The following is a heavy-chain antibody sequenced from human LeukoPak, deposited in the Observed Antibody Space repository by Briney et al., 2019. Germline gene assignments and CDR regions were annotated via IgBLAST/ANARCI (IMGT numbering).Heavy chain of an antibody. Sequence: SETLSLTCTVSGGSISSYYWSWIRQPPGKGLEWIGYIFYTGSTNYNSSLKSRVTISVDTSKKQFSLKLSSVTAADTAVYYCARDTYYYGLDVWGQGTTVTVSS. V-gene: IGHV4-59*01. CDR2: IFYTGST. CDR3: ARDTYYYGLDV. CDR1: GGSISSYY. J-gene: IGHJ6*02.